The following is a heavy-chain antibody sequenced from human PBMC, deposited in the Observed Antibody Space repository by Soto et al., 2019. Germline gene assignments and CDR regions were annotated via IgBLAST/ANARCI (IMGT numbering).Heavy chain of an antibody. CDR2: FDPEDGET. V-gene: IGHV1-24*01. D-gene: IGHD1-26*01. CDR3: ARCGHSVSYYSFDC. J-gene: IGHJ4*02. CDR1: GYTLTELS. Sequence: ASVKVSCKVSGYTLTELSMHWVRQAPGKGLEWMGGFDPEDGETIYAQKFQGRVTMTEDTSTDTAYMELSSLRSEDTAVYYWARCGHSVSYYSFDCWGQGTLVTVSS.